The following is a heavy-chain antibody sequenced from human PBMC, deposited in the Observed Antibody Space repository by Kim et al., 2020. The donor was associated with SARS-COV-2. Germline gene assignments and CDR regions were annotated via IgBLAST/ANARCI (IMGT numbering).Heavy chain of an antibody. Sequence: ADSVQGRFTISRDNAKNSLYLQMNSLRDEDTAVYYCARATLFGASYYFDYWGQGTLVTVSS. D-gene: IGHD2-21*01. CDR3: ARATLFGASYYFDY. V-gene: IGHV3-48*02. J-gene: IGHJ4*02.